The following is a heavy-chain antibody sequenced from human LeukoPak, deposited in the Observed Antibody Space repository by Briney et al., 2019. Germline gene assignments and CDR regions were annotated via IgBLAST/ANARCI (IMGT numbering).Heavy chain of an antibody. J-gene: IGHJ4*02. CDR2: IYYSGTT. Sequence: SETLSLTCTVSGASISSYYWTWIRQSPGKGLEWIGYIYYSGTTNYNPSLTSRITISVDTSKNQFSLNLSSVTAADTAVYYCARESNYDILTGYYYFDYWGQGTLVTVSS. CDR3: ARESNYDILTGYYYFDY. CDR1: GASISSYY. V-gene: IGHV4-59*12. D-gene: IGHD3-9*01.